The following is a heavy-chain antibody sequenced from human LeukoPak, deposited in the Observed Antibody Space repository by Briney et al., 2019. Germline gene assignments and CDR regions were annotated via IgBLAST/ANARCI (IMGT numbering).Heavy chain of an antibody. V-gene: IGHV4-39*07. CDR2: IYYSGST. CDR1: GGFITSSSYY. D-gene: IGHD6-13*01. CDR3: ARGAAGTSYYFDY. J-gene: IGHJ4*02. Sequence: SETLSLTCTVAGGFITSSSYYWGWIRQPPGKGLEWIGTIYYSGSTNYNPSLKSRVTISVDTSKNQFSLKLSSVTAADTAVYYCARGAAGTSYYFDYWGQGTLVTVSS.